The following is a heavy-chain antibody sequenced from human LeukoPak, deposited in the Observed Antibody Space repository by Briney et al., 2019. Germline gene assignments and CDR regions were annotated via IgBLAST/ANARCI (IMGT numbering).Heavy chain of an antibody. CDR1: GFTCSTFA. CDR3: TKDPNGDYVGAFDP. CDR2: ITGTHYTT. Sequence: GGSLRLSCAASGFTCSTFAMTWVRQAPGKGLEWVSSITGTHYTTYYTDSVKGRFTISRDNSKNTLYLQMNSLRADDTAIYYCTKDPNGDYVGAFDPWGQGTLVTVSS. D-gene: IGHD4-17*01. J-gene: IGHJ5*02. V-gene: IGHV3-23*01.